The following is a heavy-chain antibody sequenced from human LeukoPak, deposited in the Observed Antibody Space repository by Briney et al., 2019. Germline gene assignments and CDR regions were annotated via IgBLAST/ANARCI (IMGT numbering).Heavy chain of an antibody. Sequence: GGSLRLSCAASGLTVSSNYMSWVRQAPGKGLEWVSVIYSGGSTYYADSVKGRFTISRDNSKNTLYLQMNSLRAEDTAVYYCAKDRDYRLKSYFDYWGQGTLVTVSS. CDR1: GLTVSSNY. CDR3: AKDRDYRLKSYFDY. V-gene: IGHV3-53*01. D-gene: IGHD4-11*01. J-gene: IGHJ4*02. CDR2: IYSGGST.